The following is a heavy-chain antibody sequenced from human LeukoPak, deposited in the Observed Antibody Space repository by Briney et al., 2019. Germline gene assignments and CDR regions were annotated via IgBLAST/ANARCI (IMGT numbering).Heavy chain of an antibody. CDR2: ISGSGDST. CDR3: ARGATPYDYGGNSVY. CDR1: GFTFSSYA. D-gene: IGHD4-17*01. J-gene: IGHJ4*02. V-gene: IGHV3-23*01. Sequence: GGSLRLSCAASGFTFSSYAMSWVRQAPGKGLEWVSSISGSGDSTYYADSVRGRFTISRDNSKNTVFLQMSSLRADDTAIYYCARGATPYDYGGNSVYWGQGTLVTVSS.